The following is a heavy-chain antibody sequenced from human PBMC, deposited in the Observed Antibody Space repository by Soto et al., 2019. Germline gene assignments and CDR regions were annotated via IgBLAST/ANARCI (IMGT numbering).Heavy chain of an antibody. CDR3: AKDRRGYVRNYYYGMDA. V-gene: IGHV3-30*18. D-gene: IGHD2-2*01. J-gene: IGHJ6*02. Sequence: GGSLRLSCAASGFTFSSYGMHWVRQAPGKGLEWVAVISYDGSNKYYADSVKGRFTISRDNSKNTLYLQMNSLRAEDTAVYYCAKDRRGYVRNYYYGMDAWGQGTTVTVSS. CDR1: GFTFSSYG. CDR2: ISYDGSNK.